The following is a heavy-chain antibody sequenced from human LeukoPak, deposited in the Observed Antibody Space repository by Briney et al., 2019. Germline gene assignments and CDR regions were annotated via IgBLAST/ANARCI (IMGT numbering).Heavy chain of an antibody. D-gene: IGHD7-27*01. J-gene: IGHJ4*02. Sequence: GGSLRLSCAASGFTFTNYGMNWVRQAPGKGLEWVSGITPDAGRTYYADSVKGRFTIYRDNSKNTVYLQMNSLGAEDTAVYYCVQDWAWGAFGYWGQGTLVTVSS. V-gene: IGHV3-23*01. CDR1: GFTFTNYG. CDR2: ITPDAGRT. CDR3: VQDWAWGAFGY.